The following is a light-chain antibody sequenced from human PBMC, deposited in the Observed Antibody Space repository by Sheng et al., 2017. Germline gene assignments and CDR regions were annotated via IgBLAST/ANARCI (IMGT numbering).Light chain of an antibody. CDR2: SDD. CDR3: ATWDDRLKAPV. CDR1: SSNIGTNS. V-gene: IGLV1-44*01. J-gene: IGLJ2*01. Sequence: QSVVSQPPSASGTPGQRVTISCSGSSSNIGTNSVNWYQHLPGTAPKLLIYSDDERPSEVPDRFSGSKSGTSASLAISGLQSDDEADYYCATWDDRLKAPVFGGGTKLTVL.